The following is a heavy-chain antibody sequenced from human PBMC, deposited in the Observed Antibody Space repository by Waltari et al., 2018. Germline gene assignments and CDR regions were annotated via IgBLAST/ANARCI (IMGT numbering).Heavy chain of an antibody. CDR3: ASGGGYYHLGWFDP. CDR2: IYTRGST. V-gene: IGHV4-61*02. Sequence: QVQLQESGPGLVKPSQTLSLTCTVSGGSISSGSYYWSWIRQPAGKGLEWIGRIYTRGSTNYDPSLKRRVTISVDTSKNQFSLKLSSVTAADTAVYYCASGGGYYHLGWFDPWGQGTLVTVSS. J-gene: IGHJ5*02. D-gene: IGHD3-3*01. CDR1: GGSISSGSYY.